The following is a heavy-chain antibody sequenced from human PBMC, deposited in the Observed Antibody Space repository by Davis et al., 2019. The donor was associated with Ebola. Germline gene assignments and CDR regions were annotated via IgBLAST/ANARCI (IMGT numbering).Heavy chain of an antibody. CDR1: GYSFTSYW. CDR2: IDPSDSYT. J-gene: IGHJ4*02. V-gene: IGHV5-10-1*01. Sequence: KVSCKGSGYSFTSYWISWVRQMPGKGLEWMGRIDPSDSYTNYSPSFQGHVTISADKSISTAYLQWSSLKASDTAMYYCARQRGVVGFFDYWGQGTLVTVSS. D-gene: IGHD2-21*01. CDR3: ARQRGVVGFFDY.